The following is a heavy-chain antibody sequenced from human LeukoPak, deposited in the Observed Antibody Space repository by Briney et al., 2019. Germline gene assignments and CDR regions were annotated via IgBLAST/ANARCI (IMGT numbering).Heavy chain of an antibody. V-gene: IGHV1-18*01. CDR2: ISPYNGNT. J-gene: IGHJ4*02. CDR3: ARGPRCSGDTCYSQYFDY. D-gene: IGHD2-15*01. CDR1: GYTFTNYG. Sequence: ASVKVSCKASGYTFTNYGVSWVRQAPGQGPEWMGWISPYNGNTHYPQKLQDRVTMTTDTSTNTAYMELRSLRSDDTAVYYCARGPRCSGDTCYSQYFDYWGQGTLVTVSS.